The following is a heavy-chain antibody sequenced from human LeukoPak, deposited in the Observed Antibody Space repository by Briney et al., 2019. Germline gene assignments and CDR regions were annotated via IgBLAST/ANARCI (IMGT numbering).Heavy chain of an antibody. D-gene: IGHD5-12*01. V-gene: IGHV3-23*01. CDR3: AKSGFSRFAY. J-gene: IGHJ4*02. CDR2: ISGSGSGGST. CDR1: GFTFSSSA. Sequence: GGSLRLSCAASGFTFSSSAMRWVRQAPGKGLEWVSNISGSGSGGSTYYADSVKGRFTISRDNSKNTLYLQMNSLRAEETAVYYCAKSGFSRFAYWGQGTLVTASS.